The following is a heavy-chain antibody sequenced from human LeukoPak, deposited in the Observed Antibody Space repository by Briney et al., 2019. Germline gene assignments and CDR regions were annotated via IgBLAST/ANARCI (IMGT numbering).Heavy chain of an antibody. CDR3: ARTGGYYRVFDY. J-gene: IGHJ4*02. Sequence: GASVKVSCKASGYTFTSYAMHWVRQATGQRLEWMGWINAGNGNTKYSQKFQGRVTLTRDTSASTAYMELSSLRSEDTAVYYCARTGGYYRVFDYWGQGTLVTVSS. V-gene: IGHV1-3*01. CDR1: GYTFTSYA. CDR2: INAGNGNT. D-gene: IGHD3-3*01.